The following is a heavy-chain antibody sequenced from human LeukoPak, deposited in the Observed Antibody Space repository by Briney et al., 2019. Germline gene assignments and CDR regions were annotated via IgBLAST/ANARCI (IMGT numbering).Heavy chain of an antibody. V-gene: IGHV3-53*01. D-gene: IGHD2-21*02. CDR3: ARGVVVTLGTYYFDY. CDR2: IYSGGST. Sequence: GGSLRLSCAASGVIDSSKYMIWVRQAPGKGLEWVSVIYSGGSTYYADSVKGRFTISRDNSKNTLYLQMNSLRVEDTAVYYCARGVVVTLGTYYFDYWGQGTLVTVSS. J-gene: IGHJ4*02. CDR1: GVIDSSKY.